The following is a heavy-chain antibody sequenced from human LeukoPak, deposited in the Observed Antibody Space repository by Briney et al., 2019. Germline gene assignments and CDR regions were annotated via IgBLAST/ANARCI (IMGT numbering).Heavy chain of an antibody. J-gene: IGHJ5*02. Sequence: SGTLSLTCAVSGGSISRSNWWSWVRQPPGKGLEWIGEIYHSGSTNYNPSLKSRVTISVDKSKNQFSLKLSSVTAADTAVYYCARGMEGYYDSDWFDPWGQGTLVTVSS. CDR3: ARGMEGYYDSDWFDP. CDR2: IYHSGST. CDR1: GGSISRSNW. D-gene: IGHD3-22*01. V-gene: IGHV4-4*02.